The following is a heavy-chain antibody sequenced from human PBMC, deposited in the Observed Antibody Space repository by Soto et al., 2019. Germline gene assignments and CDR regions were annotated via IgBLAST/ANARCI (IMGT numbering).Heavy chain of an antibody. CDR1: GFTFSSYG. V-gene: IGHV3-33*01. CDR2: IWYDGSNK. J-gene: IGHJ6*02. CDR3: ARDGRVYYYYYGMDL. Sequence: QVQLVESGGGVVQPGRSLRLSCAASGFTFSSYGMHWVRQAPGKGLEWVAVIWYDGSNKYYADSVKGRFTISRDNSKNTLYLQMNSLRAEDTAVDYCARDGRVYYYYYGMDLWGQGTTVTVSS. D-gene: IGHD2-15*01.